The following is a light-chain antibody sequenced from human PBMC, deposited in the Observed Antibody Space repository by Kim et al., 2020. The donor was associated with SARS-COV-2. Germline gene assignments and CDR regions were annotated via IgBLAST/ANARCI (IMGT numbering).Light chain of an antibody. CDR1: SSDVADYNY. Sequence: QSALTQPASVSGSPGQSITISCTGTSSDVADYNYVSWYQQHPGKAPKLMIYDVSNRPSGVSNRFSGSKSGNTASLTISGLQAEDEAIYYCSSYISSSSYVFGTGTKLTVL. J-gene: IGLJ1*01. CDR3: SSYISSSSYV. V-gene: IGLV2-14*03. CDR2: DVS.